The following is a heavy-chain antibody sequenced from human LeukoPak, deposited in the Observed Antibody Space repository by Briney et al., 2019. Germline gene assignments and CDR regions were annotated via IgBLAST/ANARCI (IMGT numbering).Heavy chain of an antibody. D-gene: IGHD2-15*01. Sequence: SETLSLTCAVYGASFTGYYWSWFRQPPGKGLEWIGEINHSGGTNYNPSLKSRVTISLDTSNNQFSLKLNSVTAADTAVYYCARLLPLQGGDVWGQGTTVTVSS. CDR3: ARLLPLQGGDV. J-gene: IGHJ6*02. V-gene: IGHV4-34*01. CDR1: GASFTGYY. CDR2: INHSGGT.